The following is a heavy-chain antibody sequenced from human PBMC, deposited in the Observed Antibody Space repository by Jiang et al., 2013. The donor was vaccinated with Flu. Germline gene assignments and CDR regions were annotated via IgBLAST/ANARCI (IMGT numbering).Heavy chain of an antibody. J-gene: IGHJ4*02. CDR2: IYYSGST. CDR1: GGSISSSSYY. Sequence: SGGSISSSSYYWGWIRQPPGKGLEWIGSIYYSGSTYYNPSLKSRVTISVDTSKNQFSLKLSSVTAADTAVYYCAREEEDRGYWGQGTLVTVSS. CDR3: AREEEDRGY. V-gene: IGHV4-39*07.